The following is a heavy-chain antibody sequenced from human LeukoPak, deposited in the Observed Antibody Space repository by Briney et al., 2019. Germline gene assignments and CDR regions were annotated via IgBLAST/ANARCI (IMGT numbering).Heavy chain of an antibody. CDR3: ARDPLTCSSTSCYWDYYYYMDV. J-gene: IGHJ6*03. D-gene: IGHD2-2*01. V-gene: IGHV1-18*01. Sequence: ASVKVSCKASGYTFTSYGISWVRQAPGQGLEWMGWISAYNGNTNYAQKLQGRVTMTTDTSTSTAYMELRSLRSDDAAVYYCARDPLTCSSTSCYWDYYYYMDVWGKGTTVTISS. CDR1: GYTFTSYG. CDR2: ISAYNGNT.